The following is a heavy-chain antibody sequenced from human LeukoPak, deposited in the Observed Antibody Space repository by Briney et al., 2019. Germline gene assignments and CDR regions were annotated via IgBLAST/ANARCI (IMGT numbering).Heavy chain of an antibody. CDR1: GFTFSSYD. CDR3: ARASSASLYYYGMDV. Sequence: PGGSLRLSCAAFGFTFSSYDMHWVRQAAGKGLEWVSAIGTAGDTYYPGSVKGRFTISRENAKNSLYLQMNSLRAGDTAVYYCARASSASLYYYGMDVWGQGTTVTVSS. V-gene: IGHV3-13*01. J-gene: IGHJ6*02. CDR2: IGTAGDT.